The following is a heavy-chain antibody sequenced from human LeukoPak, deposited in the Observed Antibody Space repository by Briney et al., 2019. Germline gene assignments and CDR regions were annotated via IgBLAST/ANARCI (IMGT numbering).Heavy chain of an antibody. CDR3: AIDQPHAASWFDP. D-gene: IGHD2-2*01. Sequence: PGGSLRLSCAASTLNFSDRGMDWVRQAPGRGLEWVSTINPSGGRTFYADSVRGRFTISRDNSRNTVFLQLSSLRVEDTAIYYCAIDQPHAASWFDPWGQGTLVTVSP. CDR1: TLNFSDRG. V-gene: IGHV3-23*01. CDR2: INPSGGRT. J-gene: IGHJ5*02.